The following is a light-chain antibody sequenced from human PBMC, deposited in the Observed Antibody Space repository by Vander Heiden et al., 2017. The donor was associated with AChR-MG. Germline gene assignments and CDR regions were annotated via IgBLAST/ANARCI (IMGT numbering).Light chain of an antibody. CDR3: KSYDNSLSGSWV. CDR1: SSNIGAGYH. Sequence: QSVLTQPPSVSGAPGQRVTISCTGSSSNIGAGYHVHWYQHLPGTAPKLLIYGNTNRPSGVPDRFSGSKSGTSASLAITGLQAEDEADYYCKSYDNSLSGSWVFGGGTKLTVL. V-gene: IGLV1-40*01. CDR2: GNT. J-gene: IGLJ3*02.